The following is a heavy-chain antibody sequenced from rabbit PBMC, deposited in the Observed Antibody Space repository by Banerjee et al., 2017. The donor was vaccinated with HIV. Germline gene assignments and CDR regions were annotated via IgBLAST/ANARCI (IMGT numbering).Heavy chain of an antibody. CDR1: GFSFSNGYV. D-gene: IGHD4-1*01. V-gene: IGHV1S45*01. CDR3: ARDLAGVIGWNFNL. CDR2: IYTGDGNT. Sequence: QEQLEESGGDLVKPEGSLTLTCTASGFSFSNGYVMCWVRQAPGKGLEWIACIYTGDGNTHYASWAKGRFTISKTSSTVDLKMTSLTAADTATYFCARDLAGVIGWNFNLWGPGTLVTVS. J-gene: IGHJ4*01.